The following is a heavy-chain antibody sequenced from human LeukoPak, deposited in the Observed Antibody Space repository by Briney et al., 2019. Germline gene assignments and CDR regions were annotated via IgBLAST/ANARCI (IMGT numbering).Heavy chain of an antibody. CDR1: GFTFSSYW. Sequence: GGSLRLSCAASGFTFSSYWMNWVRQAPGKGLVWVSRIASDGSSTTYADSVKGRFSISRDNAKNTLYLQMNSLRVEDTAVYYCARGRPHGNDYWGQGALATVSS. J-gene: IGHJ4*02. D-gene: IGHD4-23*01. CDR2: IASDGSST. V-gene: IGHV3-74*01. CDR3: ARGRPHGNDY.